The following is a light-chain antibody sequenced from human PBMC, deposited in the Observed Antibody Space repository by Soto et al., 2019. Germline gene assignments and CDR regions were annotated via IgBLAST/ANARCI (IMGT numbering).Light chain of an antibody. V-gene: IGLV2-14*03. J-gene: IGLJ1*01. CDR2: DAY. CDR1: RTDVDGFDY. Sequence: QSVLTQPASVSGSPGQSIAISCTGVRTDVDGFDYVSWYQQHPGQAPQLIIYDAYNRPSGVSHRFSGSKSGDTASLTISGLQAEDEAYYYCTSYLSSTPFYVFGTGTKVTV. CDR3: TSYLSSTPFYV.